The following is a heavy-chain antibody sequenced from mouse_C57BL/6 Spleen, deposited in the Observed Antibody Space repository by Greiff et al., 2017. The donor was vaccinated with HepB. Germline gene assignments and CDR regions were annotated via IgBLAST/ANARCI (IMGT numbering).Heavy chain of an antibody. D-gene: IGHD6-1*01. Sequence: VQLQQSGAELAKPGASVKLSCKASGYTFTSYWMHWVKQRPGQGLEWIGYINPSSGYTKYNQKFKDKATLTADKSSSTAYMQLSSLTYEDSAVYYCASTTSISPYAMDYWGQGTSVTVSS. J-gene: IGHJ4*01. CDR1: GYTFTSYW. V-gene: IGHV1-7*01. CDR3: ASTTSISPYAMDY. CDR2: INPSSGYT.